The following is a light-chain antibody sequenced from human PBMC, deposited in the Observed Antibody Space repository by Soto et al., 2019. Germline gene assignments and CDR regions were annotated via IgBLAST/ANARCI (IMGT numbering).Light chain of an antibody. CDR2: GAS. J-gene: IGKJ1*01. Sequence: EIVLTQSPGTLSLSPGERATLSCRASQSVSNNYLAWYQQKPGQAPRLLIYGASGRATGIPDRFSGSGSGTDFILTISRQEPEDFVVYYCQQYGSSPRTFGQGTKVEIK. V-gene: IGKV3-20*01. CDR3: QQYGSSPRT. CDR1: QSVSNNY.